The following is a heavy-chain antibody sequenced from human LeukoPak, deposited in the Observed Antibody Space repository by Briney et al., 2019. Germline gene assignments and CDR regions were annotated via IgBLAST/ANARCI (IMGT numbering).Heavy chain of an antibody. CDR1: GGSISSSSYY. CDR3: ARHGGYCSSTSCYIFGADYYYMDV. J-gene: IGHJ6*03. V-gene: IGHV4-39*01. Sequence: SETLSLTCTVSGGSISSSSYYWGWIRQPPGKGLEWIGSIYYSGSTCYNPSLKSRVTISVDTSKNQFSLKLSSVTAADTAVYYCARHGGYCSSTSCYIFGADYYYMDVWGKGTTVTVSS. D-gene: IGHD2-2*02. CDR2: IYYSGST.